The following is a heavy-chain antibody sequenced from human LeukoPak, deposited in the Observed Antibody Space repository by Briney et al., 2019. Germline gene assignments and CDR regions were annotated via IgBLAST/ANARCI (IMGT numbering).Heavy chain of an antibody. CDR1: GFTFTSYD. D-gene: IGHD2-2*01. CDR3: ARAFLPAAWYYFDY. CDR2: MNPNNGNT. V-gene: IGHV1-18*01. J-gene: IGHJ4*02. Sequence: ASVKVSCKASGFTFTSYDINWVRQASGQGLEWMGWMNPNNGNTNYAQKLQGRVTMTTDTSTSTAYMELRSLRSDDTAVYYCARAFLPAAWYYFDYWGQGTLVTVSS.